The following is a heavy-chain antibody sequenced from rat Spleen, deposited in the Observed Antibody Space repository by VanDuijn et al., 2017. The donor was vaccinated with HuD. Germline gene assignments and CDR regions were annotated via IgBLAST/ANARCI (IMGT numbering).Heavy chain of an antibody. Sequence: EVQLVESGGGLVQPGRSLKLSCAASGFTFSNYYMAWVRQAPTKGLEWVAYISAGGGSTYYLDSVKGRFTISRDNAKSTLYLQMDRLRSEDTATYYCTTCTEDIVELFAYWGQGTLVTVSS. CDR2: ISAGGGST. CDR1: GFTFSNYY. J-gene: IGHJ3*01. D-gene: IGHD1-11*01. CDR3: TTCTEDIVELFAY. V-gene: IGHV5-27*01.